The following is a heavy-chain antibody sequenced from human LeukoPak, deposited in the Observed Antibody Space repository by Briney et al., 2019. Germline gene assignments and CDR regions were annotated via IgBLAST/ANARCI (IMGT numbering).Heavy chain of an antibody. CDR1: GFSFSSYE. J-gene: IGHJ4*02. CDR2: ISRSATTI. CDR3: ARSLDTAMVLSPSYFDP. D-gene: IGHD5-18*01. V-gene: IGHV3-48*03. Sequence: GGSLRLSCEVSGFSFSSYEMNWVRQAPGKGLEWVSYISRSATTISYADSVKGPFTISRDNAKNSLYLQMNSLRTEDTAVYYCARSLDTAMVLSPSYFDPWGQGTLVTVSS.